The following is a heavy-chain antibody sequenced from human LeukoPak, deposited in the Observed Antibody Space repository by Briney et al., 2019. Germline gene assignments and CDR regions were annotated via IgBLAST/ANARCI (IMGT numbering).Heavy chain of an antibody. D-gene: IGHD3-10*01. Sequence: SETLSLTCTVSSGSISSSGYYWGWIRQPPGKGLEWIGSIYYSGSTYYNPSLKSRVTISVDTSKNQFSLKLSSVTAADTAVYYCARAITMVRGVGAFDIWGQGTMVTVSS. CDR1: SGSISSSGYY. V-gene: IGHV4-39*07. CDR2: IYYSGST. CDR3: ARAITMVRGVGAFDI. J-gene: IGHJ3*02.